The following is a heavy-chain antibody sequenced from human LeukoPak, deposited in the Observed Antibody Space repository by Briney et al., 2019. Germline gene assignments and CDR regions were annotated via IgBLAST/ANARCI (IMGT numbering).Heavy chain of an antibody. Sequence: PGGSLTLSCVASGFSFTSSWMTWVRQAPGKGLEWVANIAGDESQKRYMDSVKGRFTISRDNAKNSLYLQLNSLRAEDTAIYYCVRDLSPVSDRNVWYDALDIWGQGTMVTVSS. J-gene: IGHJ3*02. CDR1: GFSFTSSW. V-gene: IGHV3-7*01. CDR2: IAGDESQK. D-gene: IGHD1-1*01. CDR3: VRDLSPVSDRNVWYDALDI.